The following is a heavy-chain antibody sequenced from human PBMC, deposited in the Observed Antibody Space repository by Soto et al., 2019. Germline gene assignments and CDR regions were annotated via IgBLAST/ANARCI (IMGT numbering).Heavy chain of an antibody. V-gene: IGHV3-21*06. J-gene: IGHJ4*02. CDR1: GFTFTRDS. CDR3: ARESEDLTSNFDY. Sequence: GGSLRLSCAASGFTFTRDSMNWVRQAPGKGLEWVSSISSTTNYIYYGDSMKGRFTISRDNAKNSLYLEMNSLRAEDTAVYYCARESEDLTSNFDYWGQGTLVTVSS. CDR2: ISSTTNYI.